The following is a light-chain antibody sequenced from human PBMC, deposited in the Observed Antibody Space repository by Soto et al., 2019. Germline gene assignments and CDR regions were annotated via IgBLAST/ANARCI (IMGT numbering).Light chain of an antibody. CDR1: QGISSY. Sequence: IRMTQSPSSFSASTGDRVTITCRASQGISSYLAWYQQKPGKAPKLLIYAASTLQSGVPSRFSGSGSGTDFTLTISCLQSEDFATYYCQQYYSYPITFGQGTDWRL. CDR2: AAS. J-gene: IGKJ5*01. V-gene: IGKV1-8*01. CDR3: QQYYSYPIT.